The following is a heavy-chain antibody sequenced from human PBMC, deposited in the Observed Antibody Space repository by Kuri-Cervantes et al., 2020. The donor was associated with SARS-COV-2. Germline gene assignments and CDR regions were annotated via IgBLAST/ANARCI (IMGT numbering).Heavy chain of an antibody. J-gene: IGHJ4*02. CDR2: IFYSGST. CDR1: GGSINSSS. Sequence: SETLSLTCTISGGSINSSSWSWIRQTPGKGLEWIGYIFYSGSTYYNPSLRGRVTISLDTSKNQFSLKLSSVTAADTAVYYCARHLSYDSSGYLVDYWGQGALVTVSS. CDR3: ARHLSYDSSGYLVDY. V-gene: IGHV4-59*08. D-gene: IGHD3-22*01.